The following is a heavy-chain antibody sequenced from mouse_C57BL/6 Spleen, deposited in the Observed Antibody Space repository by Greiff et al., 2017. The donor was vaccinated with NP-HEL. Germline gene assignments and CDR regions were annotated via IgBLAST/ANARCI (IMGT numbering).Heavy chain of an antibody. V-gene: IGHV1-50*01. CDR2: IDPSDSYT. J-gene: IGHJ2*01. CDR3: ARLLWLPWHYFDY. D-gene: IGHD2-2*01. CDR1: GYTFTSYW. Sequence: QVQLQQPGAELVKPGASVKLSCKASGYTFTSYWMQWVKQRPGQGLEWIGEIDPSDSYTNYNQKFKGKATLTVDTSSSTAYMQLSSLTSEDSAVYYCARLLWLPWHYFDYWGQGTTLTVSS.